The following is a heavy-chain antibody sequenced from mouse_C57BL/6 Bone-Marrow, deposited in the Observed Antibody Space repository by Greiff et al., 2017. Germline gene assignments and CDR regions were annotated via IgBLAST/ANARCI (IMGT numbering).Heavy chain of an antibody. D-gene: IGHD1-1*01. CDR3: ARATPSTGVPYYFDY. V-gene: IGHV1-74*01. J-gene: IGHJ2*01. Sequence: QVQLKQPGAELVKPGASVKVSCKASGYTFTSYWMHWVKQRPGQGLEWIGRIHPSDSDTNYNQKFKGKATLTVDKSSSTAYMQLSSLTSEASAVYYCARATPSTGVPYYFDYWGQGTTRTVSS. CDR1: GYTFTSYW. CDR2: IHPSDSDT.